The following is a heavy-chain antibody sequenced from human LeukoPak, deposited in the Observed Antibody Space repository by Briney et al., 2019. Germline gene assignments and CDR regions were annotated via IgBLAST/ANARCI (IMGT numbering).Heavy chain of an antibody. V-gene: IGHV3-30*02. CDR3: AKDIYSSSWQSSGYLDY. D-gene: IGHD6-13*01. CDR1: GFTFSSYG. Sequence: GGSLRLSCAASGFTFSSYGMHWVRQAPGKGLEWVAFIRFDGSNTYYADSVKGRLTISRDNSKNTLYLQMNSLRTEDTAVYYCAKDIYSSSWQSSGYLDYWGQGTLVTVSS. CDR2: IRFDGSNT. J-gene: IGHJ4*02.